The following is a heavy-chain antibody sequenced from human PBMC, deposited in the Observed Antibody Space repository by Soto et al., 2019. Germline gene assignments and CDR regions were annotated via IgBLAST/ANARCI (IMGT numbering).Heavy chain of an antibody. CDR2: INTDGSIT. CDR1: GFTFSSYW. CDR3: ARAGSYRFDY. V-gene: IGHV3-74*01. D-gene: IGHD3-10*01. Sequence: DVQLVESGGALVQPGGSLRLSCITSGFTFSSYWIHWVRQTPGKGLVWVSRINTDGSITNYADSVKGRFTISRDNAESTVYLQMNSLRVDDTAVYYCARAGSYRFDYWGQGTLVTVSS. J-gene: IGHJ4*02.